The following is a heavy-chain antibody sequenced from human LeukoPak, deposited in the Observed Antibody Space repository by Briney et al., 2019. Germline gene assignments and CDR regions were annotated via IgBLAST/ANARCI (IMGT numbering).Heavy chain of an antibody. Sequence: ASVKISCKASGGTLSSYAISWVRQAPGQGLEWMGRIIPILGIANYAQKLQGRVTMTTDTSTSTAYMELRSLRSDDTAVYYCASGLRSDAFDIWGQGTMVTVSS. CDR3: ASGLRSDAFDI. V-gene: IGHV1-69*04. CDR2: IIPILGIA. CDR1: GGTLSSYA. D-gene: IGHD3-16*01. J-gene: IGHJ3*02.